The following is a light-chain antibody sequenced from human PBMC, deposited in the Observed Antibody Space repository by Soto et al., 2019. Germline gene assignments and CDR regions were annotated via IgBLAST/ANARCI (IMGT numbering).Light chain of an antibody. J-gene: IGLJ2*01. CDR1: SSDVGGYNY. CDR2: EVN. V-gene: IGLV2-8*01. Sequence: QSALTQPPSASGSPGQSVTISCTGTSSDVGGYNYVSWYQQHPGKAPKLMIYEVNKRPSGVPDRFSGSKSGNTASLTVSGLQAEDEADYYCSSYGGSSNLVFGGGNQVTV. CDR3: SSYGGSSNLV.